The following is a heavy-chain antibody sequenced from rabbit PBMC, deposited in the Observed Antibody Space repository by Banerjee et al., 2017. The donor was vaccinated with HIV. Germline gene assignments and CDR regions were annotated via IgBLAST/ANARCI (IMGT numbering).Heavy chain of an antibody. J-gene: IGHJ4*01. Sequence: QSLEESGGDLVKPGASLTLTCTASGFSFSSSYYMCWVRQAPGKGLEWIACIYAGSSGSTYYASWAKGRFTISKTSSTTVTLQMTSLTAADTATYFCARGDAGYAGYGINLWGQGTLVTVS. V-gene: IGHV1S40*01. D-gene: IGHD7-1*01. CDR2: IYAGSSGST. CDR3: ARGDAGYAGYGINL. CDR1: GFSFSSSYY.